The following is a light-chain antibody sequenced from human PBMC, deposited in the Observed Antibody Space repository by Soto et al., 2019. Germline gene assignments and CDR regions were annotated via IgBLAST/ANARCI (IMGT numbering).Light chain of an antibody. Sequence: DIQLTQSHSTLSASVGDRFTITCRARQRISRCVAWYQDKQRKXPKXXIYKASTLKSGVPSRFSGSGSGTELTITISSLQPDDFETYYCQHYNSYSEAFGQGTKGDI. V-gene: IGKV1-5*03. J-gene: IGKJ1*01. CDR1: QRISRC. CDR3: QHYNSYSEA. CDR2: KAS.